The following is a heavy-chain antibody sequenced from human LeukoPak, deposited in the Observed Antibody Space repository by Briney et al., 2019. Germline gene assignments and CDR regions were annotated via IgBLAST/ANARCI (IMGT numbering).Heavy chain of an antibody. V-gene: IGHV4-59*01. CDR3: ARDGLGGPFDL. Sequence: GSLRLSCAASGFTFSDYYMSWIRQPPGKGLEWIGYIYYSGSTNYNPSLKSRVTISVDTSKNQFSLKLSSVTAADTAVYYCARDGLGGPFDLWGRGTLVTVSS. CDR2: IYYSGST. D-gene: IGHD3-16*01. J-gene: IGHJ2*01. CDR1: GFTFSDYY.